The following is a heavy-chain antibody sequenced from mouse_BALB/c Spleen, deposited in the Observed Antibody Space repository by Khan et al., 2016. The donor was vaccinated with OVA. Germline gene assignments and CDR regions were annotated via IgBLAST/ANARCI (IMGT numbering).Heavy chain of an antibody. Sequence: LVESGPELKKPGETVKISCKASGYTFTNYGINWVKQAPGKGLKWMGWINTNTGEPTYAEEFKGRFAFSLETSASTAYLQLNNLKNEDTATYFGARGNYYGSNSWFAYWGQGTLVTVSA. J-gene: IGHJ3*01. CDR3: ARGNYYGSNSWFAY. D-gene: IGHD1-1*01. CDR2: INTNTGEP. CDR1: GYTFTNYG. V-gene: IGHV9-3*02.